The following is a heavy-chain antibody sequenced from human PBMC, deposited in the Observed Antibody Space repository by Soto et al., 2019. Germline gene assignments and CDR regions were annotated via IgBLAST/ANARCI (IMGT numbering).Heavy chain of an antibody. CDR3: AKDKGGVVATIPAFDY. CDR1: GFTFSDYY. D-gene: IGHD5-12*01. J-gene: IGHJ4*02. V-gene: IGHV3-11*04. CDR2: ISSSGSTI. Sequence: PGGSLRLSCAASGFTFSDYYMSWIRQAPGKGLEWVSYISSSGSTIYYADSVKGRFTISRDNAKNSLYLQMNSLRAEDTAVYYCAKDKGGVVATIPAFDYWGQGTLVTVSS.